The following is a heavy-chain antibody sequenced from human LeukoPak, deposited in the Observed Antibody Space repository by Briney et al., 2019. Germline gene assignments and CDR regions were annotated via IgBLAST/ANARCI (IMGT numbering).Heavy chain of an antibody. CDR2: TYYSGST. V-gene: IGHV4-39*07. J-gene: IGHJ4*02. D-gene: IGHD6-6*01. CDR3: ARDRAVSGSSIDY. Sequence: SETLSLTCTVSGGSISSSSYYWGWIRQPPGKGLEWIGSTYYSGSTYYNPSLKSRVTISVDTSKNQFSLKLSSVTAADTAVYYCARDRAVSGSSIDYWGQGTLVTVSS. CDR1: GGSISSSSYY.